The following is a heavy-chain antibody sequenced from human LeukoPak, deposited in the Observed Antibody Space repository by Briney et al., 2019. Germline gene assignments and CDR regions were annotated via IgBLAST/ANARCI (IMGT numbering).Heavy chain of an antibody. CDR2: MNPNSGNT. CDR1: GYTFTTHD. V-gene: IGHV1-8*03. Sequence: ASVKVSCKASGYTFTTHDINWVRQATGQGLEWMGWMNPNSGNTGYAQKFQGRVTFTRTTSISTAYMELSSLRSDDTAVYYCAGGASRSFDYWGQGTLITVSS. CDR3: AGGASRSFDY. J-gene: IGHJ4*02.